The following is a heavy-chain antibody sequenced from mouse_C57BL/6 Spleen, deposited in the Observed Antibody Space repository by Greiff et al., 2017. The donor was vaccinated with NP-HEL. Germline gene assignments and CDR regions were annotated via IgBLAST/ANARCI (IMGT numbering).Heavy chain of an antibody. J-gene: IGHJ3*01. D-gene: IGHD1-1*01. CDR2: IDPSDSYT. V-gene: IGHV1-69*01. CDR1: GYTFTSYW. CDR3: ARVCRYSRGFAY. Sequence: QVQLQQPGAELVMPGASVKLSCKASGYTFTSYWMHWVKQRPGQGLEWIGEIDPSDSYTNYNQKFKGKSTLTVDKSSSTAYMQLSSLTSEDSAVYYCARVCRYSRGFAYWGQGTLVTVSA.